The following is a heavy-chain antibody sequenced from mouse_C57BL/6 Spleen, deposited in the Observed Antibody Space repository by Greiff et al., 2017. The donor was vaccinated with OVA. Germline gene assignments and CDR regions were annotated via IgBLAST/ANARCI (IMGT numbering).Heavy chain of an antibody. CDR1: GFSFNTYA. V-gene: IGHV10-1*01. CDR3: VRQEGYAMDY. CDR2: IRSKSNNYAT. Sequence: EVMLVESGGGLVQPKGSLKLSCAASGFSFNTYAMNWVRQAPGKGLEWVARIRSKSNNYATYYADSVKDRFTISRDDSESMLYLQMNNLKTEDTAMYYCVRQEGYAMDYWGQGTSVTVSS. J-gene: IGHJ4*01.